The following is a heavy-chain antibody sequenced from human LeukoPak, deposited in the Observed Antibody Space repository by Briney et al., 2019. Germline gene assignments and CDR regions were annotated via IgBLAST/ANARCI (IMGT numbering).Heavy chain of an antibody. CDR1: GGTFSSYA. CDR2: IIPIFGTA. D-gene: IGHD6-19*01. Sequence: ASVKVSCKASGGTFSSYAISWVRQAPGQGLEWMGGIIPIFGTANYAQKFQGRVTITADESTSTAYMELSSLRSEDTAVYYCVRGNLYTVAGNFDYWGQGTLVTVSS. V-gene: IGHV1-69*01. J-gene: IGHJ4*02. CDR3: VRGNLYTVAGNFDY.